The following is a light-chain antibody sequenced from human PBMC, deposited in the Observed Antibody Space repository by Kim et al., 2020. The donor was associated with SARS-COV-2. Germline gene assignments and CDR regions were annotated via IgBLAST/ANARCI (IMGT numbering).Light chain of an antibody. CDR1: SDSIDDNY. V-gene: IGLV6-57*03. CDR3: QSYNRDNVL. Sequence: GKTVTSSCTRSSDSIDDNYVQWYQQRPGGVPTAVIYEDDQRPSGVSDRFSGSIDNSSNSASLTISGLRTEDEADYYCQSYNRDNVLFGGGTQLTVL. J-gene: IGLJ2*01. CDR2: EDD.